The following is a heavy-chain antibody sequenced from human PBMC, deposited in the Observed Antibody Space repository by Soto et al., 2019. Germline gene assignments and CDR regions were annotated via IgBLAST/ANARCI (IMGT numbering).Heavy chain of an antibody. J-gene: IGHJ5*02. V-gene: IGHV3-21*01. CDR1: GFTFRSFT. CDR3: TRDASRDSSARGWFDP. Sequence: GGSLRLSCAASGFTFRSFTMNWVRQAPGKGLEWVSTISSHSAYIYYTDALRGRFTISRDNAKNSLHLQMNSLRAEDTAVYYCTRDASRDSSARGWFDPWGPGTLVTVSS. D-gene: IGHD6-13*01. CDR2: ISSHSAYI.